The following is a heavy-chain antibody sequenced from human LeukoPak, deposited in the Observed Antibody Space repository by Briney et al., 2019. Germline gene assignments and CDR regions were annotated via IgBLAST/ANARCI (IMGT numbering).Heavy chain of an antibody. CDR3: ARFAAGGSYYYYMDV. D-gene: IGHD6-25*01. CDR2: ISSSGTTI. CDR1: GFTFSDDY. Sequence: PGGSLRLSCAASGFTFSDDYMNWIRQAPGKGLEWVAYISSSGTTIYYADSVKGRFTISRDNAKNSLYLQMNSLRADDTAVYYCARFAAGGSYYYYMDVWGKGTTVTVSS. V-gene: IGHV3-11*04. J-gene: IGHJ6*03.